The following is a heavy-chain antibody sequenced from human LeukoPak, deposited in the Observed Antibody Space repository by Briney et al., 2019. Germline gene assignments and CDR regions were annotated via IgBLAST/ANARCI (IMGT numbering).Heavy chain of an antibody. CDR2: IYYSGST. J-gene: IGHJ6*02. Sequence: SETLSLTCTVSDDSISSYYWSWIRQPPGKGLEWIGYIYYSGSTDYNPSLKSRVTMSVDTSKNQLSLKLSSVSAADTAVYYCARSKGAHYYYYGMDVWCQGTTVTVSS. CDR3: ARSKGAHYYYYGMDV. V-gene: IGHV4-59*01. D-gene: IGHD3-16*01. CDR1: DDSISSYY.